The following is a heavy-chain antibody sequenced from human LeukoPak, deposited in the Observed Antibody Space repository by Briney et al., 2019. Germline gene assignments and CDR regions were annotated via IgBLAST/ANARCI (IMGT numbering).Heavy chain of an antibody. CDR3: AREWGYSSSWYVVGYYYGMDV. CDR2: ISAYNGNT. CDR1: GYTFTSYG. J-gene: IGHJ6*02. D-gene: IGHD6-13*01. V-gene: IGHV1-18*01. Sequence: GASVKVSCKASGYTFTSYGISWVRQAPGQGLEWMGWISAYNGNTNYAQKLQGRVTMTTDTSTSTAYVELRSLRSDDTAVYYCAREWGYSSSWYVVGYYYGMDVWGQGTTVTVSS.